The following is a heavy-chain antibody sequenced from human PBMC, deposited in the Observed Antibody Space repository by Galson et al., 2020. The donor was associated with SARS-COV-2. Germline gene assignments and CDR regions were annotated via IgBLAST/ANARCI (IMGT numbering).Heavy chain of an antibody. J-gene: IGHJ2*01. CDR3: ARDRESSGYWYFDL. D-gene: IGHD3-22*01. CDR2: VYSGGTT. V-gene: IGHV3-66*01. Sequence: RQAPGKGLEWVSIVYSGGTTYYADSVKGRFTISRDNSMNTLYLQMNSLRAEDTAVYYCARDRESSGYWYFDLWGRGTLVTVSS.